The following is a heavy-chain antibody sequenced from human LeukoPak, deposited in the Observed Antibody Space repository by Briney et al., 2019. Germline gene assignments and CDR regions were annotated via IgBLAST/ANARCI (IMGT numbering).Heavy chain of an antibody. CDR2: IYYSGGT. J-gene: IGHJ3*02. D-gene: IGHD3-10*01. CDR1: GGSISSSSYY. CDR3: ASYITMVRGVPGAFDI. Sequence: SETLSLTCTVSGGSISSSSYYWGWIRQPPGKGLEWIGSIYYSGGTYYNPSLKSRVTISVDTSKNQFSLKLSSVTAADTAVYYCASYITMVRGVPGAFDIWGQGTMVTVSS. V-gene: IGHV4-39*01.